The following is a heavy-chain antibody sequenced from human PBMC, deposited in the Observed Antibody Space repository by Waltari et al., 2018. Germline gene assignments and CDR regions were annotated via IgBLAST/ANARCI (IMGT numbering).Heavy chain of an antibody. D-gene: IGHD5-12*01. CDR1: GGSISSSSYY. CDR3: ARHWKKSGYRFDP. J-gene: IGHJ5*02. CDR2: IYYSGST. V-gene: IGHV4-39*01. Sequence: QLQLQESGPGLVKPSETLSLTCTVSGGSISSSSYYWGWIRQSPGKGLEWIGSIYYSGSTYYNPTLKSRVTRSGDKSKNQFSLKLSSVTAADTAVYYCARHWKKSGYRFDPWGQGTLVTVSS.